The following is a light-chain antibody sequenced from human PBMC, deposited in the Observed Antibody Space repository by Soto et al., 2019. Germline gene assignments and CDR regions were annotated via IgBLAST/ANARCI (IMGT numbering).Light chain of an antibody. CDR3: QQYGSSPLWT. Sequence: EIVLTQSPGTQSLSPGERATLSSRASQSVSSSYLAWYQQKPGQAPRLLIYGASSRATGIPDRFSGSGSGTDFTLTISRLEPEDFAVYYCQQYGSSPLWTFGQGTKVEIK. CDR1: QSVSSSY. J-gene: IGKJ1*01. V-gene: IGKV3-20*01. CDR2: GAS.